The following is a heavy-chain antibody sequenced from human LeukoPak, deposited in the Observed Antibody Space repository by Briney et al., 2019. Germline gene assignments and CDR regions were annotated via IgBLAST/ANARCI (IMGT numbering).Heavy chain of an antibody. J-gene: IGHJ4*02. V-gene: IGHV3-23*01. D-gene: IGHD6-13*01. CDR1: GFTFSSYA. Sequence: GRSLRLSCVVSGFTFSSYAMSWVRQDPGKGLEWVSAISGSGDYTYYADSVKGRFTISRDNSKNTLYLQMDSLRAEDTAIYYCAKGPLEGYSNSWRGDYWGQGTLVTVSS. CDR3: AKGPLEGYSNSWRGDY. CDR2: ISGSGDYT.